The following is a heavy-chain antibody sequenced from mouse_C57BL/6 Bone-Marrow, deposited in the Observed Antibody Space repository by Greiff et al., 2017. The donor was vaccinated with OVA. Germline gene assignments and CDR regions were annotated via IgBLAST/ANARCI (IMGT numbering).Heavy chain of an antibody. V-gene: IGHV5-6*02. CDR3: ASDYYDYDLYYVDY. CDR1: GFTFSSYG. J-gene: IGHJ2*01. CDR2: ISSGGSYT. Sequence: EVKLVESGGDLVKPGGSLKLSCAASGFTFSSYGMSWVRQTPDKRLEWVATISSGGSYTYYTDSVKGRVTISRDNAKNTLYRQMSSLKSEDTAMYYCASDYYDYDLYYVDYWGQGTTLTVSS. D-gene: IGHD2-4*01.